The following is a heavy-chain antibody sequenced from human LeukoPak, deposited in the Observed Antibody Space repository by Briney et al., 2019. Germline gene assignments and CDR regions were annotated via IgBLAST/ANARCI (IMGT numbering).Heavy chain of an antibody. CDR2: INPNGGGT. J-gene: IGHJ4*02. Sequence: ASVKVSCKASGYTFTGYQMDWVRQAPGQGLEWMGRINPNGGGTKYAQKFQGRVTLTRDTSVSTAYMELSRLTSDDTAIYYCALLLWFGELPSDHWGQGTLVTVSS. V-gene: IGHV1-2*06. D-gene: IGHD3-10*01. CDR1: GYTFTGYQ. CDR3: ALLLWFGELPSDH.